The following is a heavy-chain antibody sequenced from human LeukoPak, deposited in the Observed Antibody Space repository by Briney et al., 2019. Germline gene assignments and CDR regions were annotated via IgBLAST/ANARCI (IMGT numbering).Heavy chain of an antibody. CDR2: SYSGNT. V-gene: IGHV4-59*08. CDR1: GGSISPYY. J-gene: IGHJ4*02. CDR3: ARHPNGAYCGADCYRFDY. Sequence: SETLSLTCTVSGGSISPYYWSWIRQPPGKGLEWIGYSYSGNTNYNPSLKSRVTILVDTSKNQFSLKLSSVTAADTAVYYCARHPNGAYCGADCYRFDYWGQGTLVTVSS. D-gene: IGHD2-21*02.